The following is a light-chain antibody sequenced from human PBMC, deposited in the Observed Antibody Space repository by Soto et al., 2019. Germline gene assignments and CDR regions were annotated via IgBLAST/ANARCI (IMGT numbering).Light chain of an antibody. V-gene: IGKV1-17*03. CDR2: ETS. CDR1: QDIRRF. CDR3: LQHNSYPYT. Sequence: DVQMTQSPSAMSASVGDRVTITCRATQDIRRFVAWFQQKPGKAPERLIYETSTLQTGVPSRFSGSGSGTEFTLAISGLQPEDVATYYCLQHNSYPYTFGQGTKLEIK. J-gene: IGKJ2*01.